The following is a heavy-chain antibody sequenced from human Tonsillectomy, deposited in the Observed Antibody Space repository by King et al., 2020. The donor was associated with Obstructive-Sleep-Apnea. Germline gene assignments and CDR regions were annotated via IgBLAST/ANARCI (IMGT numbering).Heavy chain of an antibody. CDR1: GFTFSDYA. CDR3: VRDWGQGSTYYHYFTH. Sequence: QLVQSGGGLVQPGGSLRLSCVASGFTFSDYAMDWVRQAPGKGLEWVSYISSRSSSTQYADSVKGRFTTSRDDAENSMFLQMNSLTAEDTATYYCVRDWGQGSTYYHYFTHWGPGTLVTVSS. V-gene: IGHV3-48*01. J-gene: IGHJ4*02. CDR2: ISSRSSST. D-gene: IGHD3-22*01.